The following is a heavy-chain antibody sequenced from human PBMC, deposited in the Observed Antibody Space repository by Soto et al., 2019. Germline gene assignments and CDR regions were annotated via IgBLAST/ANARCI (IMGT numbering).Heavy chain of an antibody. CDR3: ERDSTLSASYHYQYDASDI. CDR1: GFTFSSHG. D-gene: IGHD3-16*01. Sequence: QVHLVQSGGGVVQPGRSLRLSCAASGFTFSSHGIHWVRQAPGKGLEWVAVIWYDGSNQYYADSVKGRFTVSRENSKNMLFLQMSSLKADDTAVYYCERDSTLSASYHYQYDASDIWGQGKMVIVYS. CDR2: IWYDGSNQ. V-gene: IGHV3-33*01. J-gene: IGHJ3*02.